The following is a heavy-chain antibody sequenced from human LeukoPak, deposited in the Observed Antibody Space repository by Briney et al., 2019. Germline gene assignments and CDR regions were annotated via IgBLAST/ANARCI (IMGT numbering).Heavy chain of an antibody. CDR1: GGSISSYY. D-gene: IGHD2-2*01. V-gene: IGHV4-59*01. CDR3: ARDMGCSSTSCSGEWAFDI. Sequence: SETLSLTCTVSGGSISSYYWSWIRQPPGKGLEWIGYIYYSGSTNYNPSLKSRVTISVDTSKNQFSLKLSSVTAADTAVYYCARDMGCSSTSCSGEWAFDIWGQGTMVTVSS. CDR2: IYYSGST. J-gene: IGHJ3*02.